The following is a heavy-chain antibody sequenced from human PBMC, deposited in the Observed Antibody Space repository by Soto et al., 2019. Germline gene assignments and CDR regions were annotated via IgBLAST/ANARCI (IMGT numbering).Heavy chain of an antibody. J-gene: IGHJ5*02. V-gene: IGHV4-59*01. D-gene: IGHD4-17*01. CDR1: GGSISSYY. CDR2: IYYSGST. Sequence: QVQLQESGPGLVKPSETLSLTCTVSGGSISSYYWSWIRQPPGKGLEWIGYIYYSGSTNYNPSLMSRVTISVDTSKNQFSLKLSSVTAADTAVYYCARGDGGDTWGQGTLVTVSS. CDR3: ARGDGGDT.